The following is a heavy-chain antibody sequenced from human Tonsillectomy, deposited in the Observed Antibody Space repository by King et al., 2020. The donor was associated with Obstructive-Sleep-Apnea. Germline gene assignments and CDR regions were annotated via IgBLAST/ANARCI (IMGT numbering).Heavy chain of an antibody. CDR2: IFSNDEK. CDR3: ARAYDSSGYYYVQAPWFDP. CDR1: GFSLSNARMG. Sequence: QITLKESGPVLVKPTETLTLTCTVSGFSLSNARMGVSWIRQPPGKALEWLAHIFSNDEKSYSTSLKSRLTISKETSKSQVVLTMTNMDPVDTATYFCARAYDSSGYYYVQAPWFDPWGQGTLVTVSS. J-gene: IGHJ5*02. V-gene: IGHV2-26*01. D-gene: IGHD3-22*01.